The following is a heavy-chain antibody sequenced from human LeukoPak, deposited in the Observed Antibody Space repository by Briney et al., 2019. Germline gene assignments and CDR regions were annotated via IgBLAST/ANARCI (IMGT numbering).Heavy chain of an antibody. V-gene: IGHV4-4*07. J-gene: IGHJ3*02. Sequence: SETLSLTCTVSGGSISSYYGSWIRQPAGKGLEWIGRIYTSGSTNYNPSLKSRVTMSVDTSKNQFSLKLSSVTAADTAVYYCAGACSSTSCYAGVAFDIWGQGTMVTVSS. CDR1: GGSISSYY. CDR2: IYTSGST. D-gene: IGHD2-2*01. CDR3: AGACSSTSCYAGVAFDI.